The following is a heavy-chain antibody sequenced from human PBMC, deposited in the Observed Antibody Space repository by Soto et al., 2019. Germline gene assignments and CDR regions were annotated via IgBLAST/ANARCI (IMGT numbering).Heavy chain of an antibody. V-gene: IGHV4-61*01. J-gene: IGHJ4*02. CDR1: GGSVNSDCYY. CDR2: IYYTGST. D-gene: IGHD6-6*01. Sequence: PSETLSLTCTVSGGSVNSDCYYWSWIRQPPGKGLEWIGYIYYTGSTNYNPSLKSRVTISLDTSRNQFSLKLSSVTAADTAVFYCAREYSNSPEAFDYWGQGALVTVSS. CDR3: AREYSNSPEAFDY.